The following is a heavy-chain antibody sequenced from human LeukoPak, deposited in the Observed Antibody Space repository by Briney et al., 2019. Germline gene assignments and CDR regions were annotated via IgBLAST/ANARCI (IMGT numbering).Heavy chain of an antibody. D-gene: IGHD2-15*01. J-gene: IGHJ4*02. V-gene: IGHV1-46*04. CDR3: ARSGRYCTGGICQSDY. Sequence: ASVKVSCKTSGYTFTSYHMHWVRQAPGQGPEWMGRINPSDGTTSHTQKLQDRVTITRDTSTSTVYMELSRLTSEDTAVYYCARSGRYCTGGICQSDYWGQGTLVTVSS. CDR1: GYTFTSYH. CDR2: INPSDGTT.